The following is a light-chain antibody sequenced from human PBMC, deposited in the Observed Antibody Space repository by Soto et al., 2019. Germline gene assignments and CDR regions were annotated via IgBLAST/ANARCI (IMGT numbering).Light chain of an antibody. Sequence: QSVLTQPPSVSAAPGQRVTISCSGSGSNIGRNFVSWYQQFPGTAPKLLIYDNERRPSGIPDRFSGSKSGTSATLGITGLQTGDEADYYCGSWDNSLSAYVFGPGTKLTVL. CDR3: GSWDNSLSAYV. CDR1: GSNIGRNF. CDR2: DNE. V-gene: IGLV1-51*01. J-gene: IGLJ1*01.